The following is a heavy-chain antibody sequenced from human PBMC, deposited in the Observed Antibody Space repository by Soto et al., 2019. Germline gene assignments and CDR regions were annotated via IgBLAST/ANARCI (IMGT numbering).Heavy chain of an antibody. Sequence: GASVKVSCKASVGTFSSYTISWVRQAPGQGLEWMGRIIPILGIANYAQKFQGRVTITADKSTSTAYMELSSLRSEDTAVYYCVYNDYSNYDYYYYYMDVWGKGTTDIVSS. CDR1: VGTFSSYT. J-gene: IGHJ6*03. D-gene: IGHD4-4*01. CDR2: IIPILGIA. V-gene: IGHV1-69*02. CDR3: VYNDYSNYDYYYYYMDV.